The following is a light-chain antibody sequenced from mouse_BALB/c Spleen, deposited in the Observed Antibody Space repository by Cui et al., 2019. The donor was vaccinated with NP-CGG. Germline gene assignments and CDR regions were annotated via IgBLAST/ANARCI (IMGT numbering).Light chain of an antibody. Sequence: QAVVTQASEPITSPGKTVTLTCRSSTGAVTTSNYANWVQEKPDHLFTGLIGGTNNRPPGVPARFSGSLIGDKAALTITGAQTEDEAIYFCALWYSNHWVFGGGTKLTVL. CDR1: TGAVTTSNY. CDR3: ALWYSNHWV. V-gene: IGLV1*01. CDR2: GTN. J-gene: IGLJ1*01.